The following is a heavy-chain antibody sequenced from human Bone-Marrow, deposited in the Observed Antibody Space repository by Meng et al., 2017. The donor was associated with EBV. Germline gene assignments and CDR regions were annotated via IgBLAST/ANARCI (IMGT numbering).Heavy chain of an antibody. CDR3: AREGSPFYYDSSGYDL. CDR2: IYYSGST. V-gene: IGHV4-61*01. CDR1: GGSVSSGSYY. Sequence: QVHLPGCGLGPVEPSEHLSLTCTGSGGSVSSGSYYWSWIRQPPGKGLQWIGYIYYSGSTNYHPSLKSRATISMDTSKNQFSLKLRSVTAADTAVYYCAREGSPFYYDSSGYDLWGQGTLVTVSS. J-gene: IGHJ4*02. D-gene: IGHD3-22*01.